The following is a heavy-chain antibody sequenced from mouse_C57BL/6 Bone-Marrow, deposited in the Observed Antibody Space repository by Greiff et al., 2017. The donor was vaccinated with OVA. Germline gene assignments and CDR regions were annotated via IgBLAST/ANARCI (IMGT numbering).Heavy chain of an antibody. CDR3: ARMGGSDYFDY. CDR2: IYPGSGST. CDR1: GYTFTSYW. V-gene: IGHV1-55*01. Sequence: SGAELAKPGASVKLSCKASGYTFTSYWITWVKQRPGQGLEWIGDIYPGSGSTNYNEKFKSKATLTVDTSSSTAYMQLSSLTSEDSAVYYCARMGGSDYFDYWGQGTTLTVSS. J-gene: IGHJ2*01.